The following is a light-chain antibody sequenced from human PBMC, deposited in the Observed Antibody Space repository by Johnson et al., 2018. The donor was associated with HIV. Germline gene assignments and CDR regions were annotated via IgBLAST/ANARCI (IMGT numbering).Light chain of an antibody. J-gene: IGLJ1*01. CDR3: GAWDDSLSTYV. V-gene: IGLV1-51*01. Sequence: QSVLTQPPSVSAAPGQKVTISCSGSSSNIGNNYVSWYQQLPGTAPKLLIYDNNQRPSGIPDRFSASKSGTSATLGITGLQTGDEADYYCGAWDDSLSTYVFGTGTKVTVL. CDR2: DNN. CDR1: SSNIGNNY.